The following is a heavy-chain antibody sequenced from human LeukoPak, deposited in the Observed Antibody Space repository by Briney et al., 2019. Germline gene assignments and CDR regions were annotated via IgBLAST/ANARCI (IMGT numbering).Heavy chain of an antibody. J-gene: IGHJ4*02. V-gene: IGHV4-31*03. Sequence: SETLSLTCTVSGGSISSGGYYWSWIRQHPGKGLEWNGYIYYSGSTYYNPSLKRRVTISVDTSKNQFSLKLSSVSAADTAVYYCARDGMIVGTFDYWGQGTLVSVSS. CDR1: GGSISSGGYY. CDR2: IYYSGST. D-gene: IGHD3-22*01. CDR3: ARDGMIVGTFDY.